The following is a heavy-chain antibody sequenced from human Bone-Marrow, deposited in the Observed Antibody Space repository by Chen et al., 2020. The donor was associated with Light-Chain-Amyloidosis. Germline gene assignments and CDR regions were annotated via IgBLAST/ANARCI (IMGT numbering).Heavy chain of an antibody. V-gene: IGHV3-7*01. CDR2: IKHDGSAE. J-gene: IGHJ1*01. CDR1: GFDFRRYS. D-gene: IGHD3-22*01. Sequence: EVRLVESGGGLVQPGGSLRVPCAASGFDFRRYSMTWVRQAPGKGLEWVADIKHDGSAEYYVASVEGRFSISRDNAQNSVYLQMNSLGTEDTAVYYCARGEYYFDTSGCFDAWGQGILVTVSS. CDR3: ARGEYYFDTSGCFDA.